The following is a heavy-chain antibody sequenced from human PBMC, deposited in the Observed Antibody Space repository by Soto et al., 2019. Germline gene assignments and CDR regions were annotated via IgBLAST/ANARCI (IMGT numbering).Heavy chain of an antibody. CDR2: IYWDDDK. D-gene: IGHD3-10*01. J-gene: IGHJ4*02. CDR1: GFSLSTTGVG. CDR3: ARRRTGTYYFDF. Sequence: QITLKESGPTLVKPTQTLSLTCTFSGFSLSTTGVGVGWIRQPPGKALEWLILIYWDDDKRYNPSLKSRLTITKDTSKNQVVLTMTNMEPVDTATYYCARRRTGTYYFDFWGQGTLVTVSS. V-gene: IGHV2-5*02.